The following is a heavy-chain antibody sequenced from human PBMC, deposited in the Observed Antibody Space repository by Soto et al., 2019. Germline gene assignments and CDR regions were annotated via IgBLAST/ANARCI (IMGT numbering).Heavy chain of an antibody. CDR2: ISSDGSST. D-gene: IGHD2-2*01. CDR3: ARVPYCSSTSSYSYFDS. Sequence: PGGSLRLSCAASGFTLSNYWMHWARQAPGKGLVWVSRISSDGSSTNYADSVKGRFTISRDNAKNTLHLQMNSLRAEDTAVDYCARVPYCSSTSSYSYFDSWGQGT. V-gene: IGHV3-74*01. J-gene: IGHJ4*02. CDR1: GFTLSNYW.